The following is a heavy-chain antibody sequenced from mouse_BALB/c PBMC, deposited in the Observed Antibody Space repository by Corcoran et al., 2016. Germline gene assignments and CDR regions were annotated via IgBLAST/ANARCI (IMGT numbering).Heavy chain of an antibody. V-gene: IGHV1S136*01. J-gene: IGHJ2*01. CDR3: SRERPMRYDRGYFDY. CDR2: INPYNDGT. D-gene: IGHD2-14*01. CDR1: GYTFTSYV. Sequence: EVQLQQSGPELVKPGASVKMSCKASGYTFTSYVMHWVKQKPGQGLEWIGYINPYNDGTKYNEKFKGKATLTSDKSSSTAYMELSSLTSEDSAVYYCSRERPMRYDRGYFDYWGQGTTLTVSS.